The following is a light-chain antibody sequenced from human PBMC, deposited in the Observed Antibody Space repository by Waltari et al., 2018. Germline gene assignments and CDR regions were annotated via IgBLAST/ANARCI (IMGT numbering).Light chain of an antibody. CDR3: SSYTSSSTWM. V-gene: IGLV2-14*01. CDR2: EVS. CDR1: TSAIGGYNY. Sequence: QSALTQPASVSGSPGQSITISCTGTTSAIGGYNYVSWYQQHPGNAPKLMIYEVSNRPSGVSNRFSGSKSGNTASLTISGLQAEDEADYYCSSYTSSSTWMFGGGTKVTVL. J-gene: IGLJ3*02.